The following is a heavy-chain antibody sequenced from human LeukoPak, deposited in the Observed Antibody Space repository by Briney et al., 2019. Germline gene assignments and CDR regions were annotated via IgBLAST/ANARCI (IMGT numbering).Heavy chain of an antibody. CDR1: GGSISSGDYY. CDR3: ARVGTYYDILTGFDY. Sequence: SETLSLTCTVSGGSISSGDYYWSWIRQPPGKGLGWIGYIYYSGSTYYNPSLKSRVTISVDTSKNQFSLKLSSVTAADTAVYYCARVGTYYDILTGFDYWGQGTLVTVSS. D-gene: IGHD3-9*01. J-gene: IGHJ4*02. V-gene: IGHV4-30-4*01. CDR2: IYYSGST.